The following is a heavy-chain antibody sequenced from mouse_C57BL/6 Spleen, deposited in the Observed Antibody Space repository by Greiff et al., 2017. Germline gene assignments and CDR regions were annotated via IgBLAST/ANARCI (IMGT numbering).Heavy chain of an antibody. J-gene: IGHJ3*01. CDR2: INPGSGGT. D-gene: IGHD2-10*01. Sequence: QVQLQQSGAELVRPGTSVKVSCKASGYAFTNYLIEWVKQRPGQGLEWIGVINPGSGGTNYNEKFKGKATLTADKSSSTAYMQLSSLTSEDSAVYFCARSYYGSYGFAYWGQGTLVTVSA. CDR1: GYAFTNYL. CDR3: ARSYYGSYGFAY. V-gene: IGHV1-54*01.